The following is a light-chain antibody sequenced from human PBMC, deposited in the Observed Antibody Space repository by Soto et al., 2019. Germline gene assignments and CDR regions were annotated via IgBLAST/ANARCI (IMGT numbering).Light chain of an antibody. CDR2: VAS. Sequence: DIQMTQSPSSLSASVGDRVTITCWASQSIRSYLNWYQQKPGKAPNLLIYVASSLQTGVPSRFSGSGSGTEFTLTISSVQPEDFATYYCQQSYTTPYSFGQGTKLEI. V-gene: IGKV1-39*01. CDR1: QSIRSY. J-gene: IGKJ2*03. CDR3: QQSYTTPYS.